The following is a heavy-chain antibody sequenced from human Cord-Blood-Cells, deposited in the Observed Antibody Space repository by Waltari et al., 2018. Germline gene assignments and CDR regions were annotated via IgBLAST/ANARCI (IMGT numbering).Heavy chain of an antibody. CDR2: INHSGST. CDR3: ARGGVPAAPFNWFDP. J-gene: IGHJ5*02. V-gene: IGHV4-34*01. D-gene: IGHD2-2*01. CDR1: GGSFRGYY. Sequence: QVQLQQWGAGLLKPSETLSLTCAVYGGSFRGYYWSWIRQPPGKGLGWIGEINHSGSTNYNPSLKSRVTISVDTSKNQFSLKLSSVTAADTAVYYCARGGVPAAPFNWFDPWGQGTLVTVSS.